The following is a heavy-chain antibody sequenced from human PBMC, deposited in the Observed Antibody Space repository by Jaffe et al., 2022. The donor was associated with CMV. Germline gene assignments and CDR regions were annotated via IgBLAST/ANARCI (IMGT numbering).Heavy chain of an antibody. V-gene: IGHV1-2*02. D-gene: IGHD2-15*01. Sequence: QVQLVQSGAEVKKPGASVKVSCKASGYTFTGYYMHWVRQAPGQGLEWMGWINPNSGGTNYAQKFQGRVTMTRDTSISTAYMELSRLRSDDTAVYYCARSVVVVAATPYYYYGMDVWGQGTTVTVSS. CDR3: ARSVVVVAATPYYYYGMDV. CDR2: INPNSGGT. CDR1: GYTFTGYY. J-gene: IGHJ6*02.